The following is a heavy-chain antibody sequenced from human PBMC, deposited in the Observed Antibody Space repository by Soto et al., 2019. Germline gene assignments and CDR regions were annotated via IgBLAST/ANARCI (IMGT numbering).Heavy chain of an antibody. CDR3: ARGGRQWMVTSDFNY. Sequence: VQLVESGGGVVQPGRSLRLSCAASGFTFSDYAMHWVRQAPGKGLEWVAVVSHDGRNTHYADSVKGRFTIARDRSKNAASLERTSLRAEGTAVYYRARGGRQWMVTSDFNYWGQGAVVTGSS. D-gene: IGHD6-19*01. J-gene: IGHJ4*02. CDR2: VSHDGRNT. V-gene: IGHV3-30*03. CDR1: GFTFSDYA.